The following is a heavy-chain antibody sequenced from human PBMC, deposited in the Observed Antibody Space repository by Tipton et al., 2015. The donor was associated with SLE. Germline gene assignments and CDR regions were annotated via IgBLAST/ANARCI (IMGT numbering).Heavy chain of an antibody. J-gene: IGHJ5*02. CDR1: GGSISSYY. CDR3: AREWGWDYDFWSGYFGWFDP. CDR2: IYTSGST. D-gene: IGHD3-3*01. Sequence: LRLSCTVSGGSISSYYWSWIRQPPGKGLEWIGRIYTSGSTNYNPSLKSRVTISVDTSKNQFSLKLSSVTAADTAVYYCAREWGWDYDFWSGYFGWFDPWGQGTLVTVSS. V-gene: IGHV4-4*08.